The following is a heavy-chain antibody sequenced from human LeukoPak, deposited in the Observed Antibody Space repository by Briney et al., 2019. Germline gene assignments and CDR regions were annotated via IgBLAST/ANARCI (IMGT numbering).Heavy chain of an antibody. CDR2: ISYDGSNK. Sequence: GGSLRLSCAASGFTFSSYAMHWVRQAPGKGREWVAVISYDGSNKYYADSVKGRFTISRDNSKNTLYLQMNSLRAEDTAVYYCAREGITGTTGFDYWGQGTLVTVSS. V-gene: IGHV3-30-3*01. J-gene: IGHJ4*02. D-gene: IGHD1-14*01. CDR3: AREGITGTTGFDY. CDR1: GFTFSSYA.